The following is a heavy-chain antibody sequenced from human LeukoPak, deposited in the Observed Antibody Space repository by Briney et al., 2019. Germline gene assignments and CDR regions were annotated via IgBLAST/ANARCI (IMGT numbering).Heavy chain of an antibody. Sequence: PGGSLRLSCAASGFSFSNYAMSWVRQAPGKGLEWVSVISGSGGSIFYADSVKGRFTISRDNSKNTLYLQMNSLRAEDTALYYCAKDSVAAAGIDFDYWGQGTLVTVSS. CDR3: AKDSVAAAGIDFDY. D-gene: IGHD6-13*01. V-gene: IGHV3-23*01. J-gene: IGHJ4*02. CDR2: ISGSGGSI. CDR1: GFSFSNYA.